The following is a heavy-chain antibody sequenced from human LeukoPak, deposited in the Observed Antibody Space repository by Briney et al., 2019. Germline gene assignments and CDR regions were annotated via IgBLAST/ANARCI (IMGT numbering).Heavy chain of an antibody. CDR3: AKDLDIVVVPAAPHFDY. D-gene: IGHD2-2*03. J-gene: IGHJ4*02. CDR2: IRYDGSNK. Sequence: GGSLRLSCAASGFTFSSYSMNWVRQAPGKGLEWVAFIRYDGSNKYYADSVKGRFTISRDNSKNTLYLQMNSLRAEDTAVYYCAKDLDIVVVPAAPHFDYWGQGTLVTASS. CDR1: GFTFSSYS. V-gene: IGHV3-30*02.